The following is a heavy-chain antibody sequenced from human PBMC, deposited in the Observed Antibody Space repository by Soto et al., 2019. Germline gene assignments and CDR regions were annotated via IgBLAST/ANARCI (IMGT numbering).Heavy chain of an antibody. V-gene: IGHV1-18*01. CDR1: GYTFTTFG. J-gene: IGHJ4*02. CDR2: ISAYNGNT. Sequence: QVQLVQSGAEVKKPGASVKVSCKASGYTFTTFGISWVRQAPGQGLEWMGWISAYNGNTNYAQTVQGRVTMTTDTYTSTAYMELRSLRSDDTAVYYCARDNEGGYIAASPFDYWGQGTLVTVSS. D-gene: IGHD5-18*01. CDR3: ARDNEGGYIAASPFDY.